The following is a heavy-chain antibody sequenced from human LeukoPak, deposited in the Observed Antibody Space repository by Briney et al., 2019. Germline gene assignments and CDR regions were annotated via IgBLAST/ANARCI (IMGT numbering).Heavy chain of an antibody. CDR3: AKMEGQRLYDYCMDV. V-gene: IGHV3-23*01. Sequence: TGGSLRLSCAASGFAFSNFAMSWVRQAPGKGLEWVSAMSGSGYYTYYVESVKGRFTISRDNSKNTLYLHMNSLRAGDTAVYYCAKMEGQRLYDYCMDVWGRGTTVTVSS. D-gene: IGHD3-3*01. CDR1: GFAFSNFA. CDR2: MSGSGYYT. J-gene: IGHJ6*03.